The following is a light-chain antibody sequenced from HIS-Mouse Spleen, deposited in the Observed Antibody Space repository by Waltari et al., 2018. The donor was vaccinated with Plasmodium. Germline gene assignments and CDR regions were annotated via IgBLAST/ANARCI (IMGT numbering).Light chain of an antibody. CDR3: QQYDNLPPLFT. CDR1: KDISNY. Sequence: DIQMTQSPSSLSASVGDRVTITCQASKDISNYLNWYQQKPGKAPRLLIYDASNLETGVPSRFSGSGAGTDVTITINGLQPEDIATYYCQQYDNLPPLFTVGPGTKVDIK. J-gene: IGKJ3*01. V-gene: IGKV1-33*01. CDR2: DAS.